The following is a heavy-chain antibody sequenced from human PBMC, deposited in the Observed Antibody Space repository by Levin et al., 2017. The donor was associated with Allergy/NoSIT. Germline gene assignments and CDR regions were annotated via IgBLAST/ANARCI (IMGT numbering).Heavy chain of an antibody. Sequence: SCSVYGGSFSGYYSTWIRQPPGKGLEWIGEINDSGSTNYNPSLKSRVTISVDTSKRHFSLKLSSVTAADTAMYYCARHSHYSSSSGLGYWGQGTLVSVSS. CDR3: ARHSHYSSSSGLGY. D-gene: IGHD6-6*01. J-gene: IGHJ4*02. V-gene: IGHV4-34*01. CDR1: GGSFSGYY. CDR2: INDSGST.